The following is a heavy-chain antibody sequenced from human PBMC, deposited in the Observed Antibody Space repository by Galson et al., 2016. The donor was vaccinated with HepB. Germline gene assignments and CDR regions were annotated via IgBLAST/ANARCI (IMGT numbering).Heavy chain of an antibody. D-gene: IGHD3-10*02. V-gene: IGHV3-30*18. CDR3: AKRHEYCPPVGCSVDY. CDR1: GFKFSSYG. J-gene: IGHJ4*02. CDR2: DSVHGGGK. Sequence: SLRLSCAASGFKFSSYGMNWVRQAPGKGQEWVAADSVHGGGKFYADAVKGRFTISRDSANNMLFLQMTSLRADDTAVYYCAKRHEYCPPVGCSVDYWGQGTLVSVSS.